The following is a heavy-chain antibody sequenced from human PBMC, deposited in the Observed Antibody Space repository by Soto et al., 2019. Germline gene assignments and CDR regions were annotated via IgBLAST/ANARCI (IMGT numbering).Heavy chain of an antibody. J-gene: IGHJ2*01. Sequence: QVQLVQSGAEVKKPGASVKVSCKASGYTFTGYYMHWVRQAPGQGLEWMGWINPNSGGTNYAQKFQGRVTMTTDTSTSTAYMELRSLRADDTAVYYCARGTNYYDSSGYYNWYFDLWGRGTLVTFSS. CDR2: INPNSGGT. D-gene: IGHD3-22*01. CDR1: GYTFTGYY. V-gene: IGHV1-2*02. CDR3: ARGTNYYDSSGYYNWYFDL.